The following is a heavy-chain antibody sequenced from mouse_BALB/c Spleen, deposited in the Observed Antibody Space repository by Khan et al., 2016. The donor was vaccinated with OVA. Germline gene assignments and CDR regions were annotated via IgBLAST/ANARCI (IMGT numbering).Heavy chain of an antibody. CDR1: GFSLTSYG. Sequence: VQLQESGPGLVAPSQSLSITCTVSGFSLTSYGVHWVRQPPGKGLEWLGVIWTGGSTNYNSALMSRLSISKDNSKRQVSLKMNSLQTDDTDMYYCARYYGNYGWYFDVWGAGTTVTVSS. CDR3: ARYYGNYGWYFDV. D-gene: IGHD2-1*01. V-gene: IGHV2-9*02. J-gene: IGHJ1*01. CDR2: IWTGGST.